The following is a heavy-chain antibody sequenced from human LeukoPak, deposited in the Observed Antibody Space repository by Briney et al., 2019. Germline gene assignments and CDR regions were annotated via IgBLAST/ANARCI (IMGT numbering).Heavy chain of an antibody. D-gene: IGHD6-13*01. CDR3: ARDPGSSSFDY. CDR1: TFTFSTYW. CDR2: INQDGSVK. Sequence: GGSLRLSCAASTFTFSTYWMTWVRQAPGKGPEFVADINQDGSVKNYVDSVKGRFTISRDNAKNSLYLQMNSLRADDTAVYYCARDPGSSSFDYWGQGTLVTVSS. V-gene: IGHV3-7*01. J-gene: IGHJ4*02.